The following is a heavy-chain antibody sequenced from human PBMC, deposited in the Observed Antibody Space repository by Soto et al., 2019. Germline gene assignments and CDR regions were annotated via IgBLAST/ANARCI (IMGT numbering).Heavy chain of an antibody. CDR1: GFTFSSYA. D-gene: IGHD2-15*01. Sequence: QVQLVESGGGVVQPGRSLRLSCAASGFTFSSYAMHWVRQAPGKGLEWVAVISYDGSNKYYADSVKGRFTISRDNSKNTLYLQMNSLRAEDTAVYYRATKDYWGQGTLVTVSS. V-gene: IGHV3-30-3*01. CDR3: ATKDY. J-gene: IGHJ4*02. CDR2: ISYDGSNK.